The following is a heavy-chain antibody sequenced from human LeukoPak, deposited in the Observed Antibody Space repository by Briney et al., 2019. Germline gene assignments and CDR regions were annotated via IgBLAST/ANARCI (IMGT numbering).Heavy chain of an antibody. J-gene: IGHJ4*02. CDR2: INTDGKTT. D-gene: IGHD3-10*01. CDR3: ARDIPLTRGGRSDY. Sequence: GGSLRLSCAASGFTFSSYWMYWVRQAPGKGLVWVSRINTDGKTTNYADSVKGRFTISRDNAKNTLYLQMNSLRAEDTAVYYCARDIPLTRGGRSDYGGQGTLVTVSA. V-gene: IGHV3-74*01. CDR1: GFTFSSYW.